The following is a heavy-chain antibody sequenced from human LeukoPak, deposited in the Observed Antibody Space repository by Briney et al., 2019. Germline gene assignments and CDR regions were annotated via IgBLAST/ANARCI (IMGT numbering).Heavy chain of an antibody. CDR1: GGSISSYY. J-gene: IGHJ4*02. CDR2: IYFTGST. CDR3: ARAGVGWLQSMGPFDF. Sequence: SETLSLTCTVSGGSISSYYWNWIRQTPGKGLEWLGNIYFTGSTKYNPSLKSRVTISLDTSKNQFSLYLSSVTAADTAVYYCARAGVGWLQSMGPFDFWGQGTLVTVSS. V-gene: IGHV4-59*01. D-gene: IGHD5-24*01.